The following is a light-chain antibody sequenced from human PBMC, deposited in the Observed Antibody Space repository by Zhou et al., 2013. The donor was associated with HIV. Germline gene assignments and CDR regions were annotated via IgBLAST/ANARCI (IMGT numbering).Light chain of an antibody. CDR3: QQYYSYPVT. Sequence: IQMTQSPSAMSASVGDRVTITCRASQGISSYLAWYQQKPGKAPKLLIYAASTLQSGVPSRFSGSGSGTDFTLTISCLQSEDFATYYCQQYYSYPVTFGQGTKLEIK. V-gene: IGKV1-8*01. CDR1: QGISSY. J-gene: IGKJ2*01. CDR2: AAS.